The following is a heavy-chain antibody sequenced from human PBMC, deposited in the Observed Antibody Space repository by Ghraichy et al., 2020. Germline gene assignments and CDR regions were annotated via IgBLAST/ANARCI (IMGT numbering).Heavy chain of an antibody. Sequence: SVKVSCKASGGTFSSYAISWVRQAPGQGLEWMGGIIPIFGTANYAQKFQGRVTITADESTSTAYMELSSLRSEDTAVYYCARKTPTGIGWFDPWGQGTLVTVSS. J-gene: IGHJ5*02. CDR1: GGTFSSYA. CDR3: ARKTPTGIGWFDP. D-gene: IGHD2-15*01. V-gene: IGHV1-69*13. CDR2: IIPIFGTA.